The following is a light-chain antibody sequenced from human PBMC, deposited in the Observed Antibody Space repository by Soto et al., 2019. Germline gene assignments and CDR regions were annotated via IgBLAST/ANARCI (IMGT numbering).Light chain of an antibody. Sequence: ALTQPRSVSGSPGQSVAISCTGTSRDVDAYDFVSWYQHHPGKAPKLIISEVSKRPSGVSHRFSGSKSGNTASLTISGLQAEDEDEYFCCSCAGSFYVFGNGTKVTVL. CDR3: CSCAGSFYV. CDR2: EVS. V-gene: IGLV2-11*01. J-gene: IGLJ1*01. CDR1: SRDVDAYDF.